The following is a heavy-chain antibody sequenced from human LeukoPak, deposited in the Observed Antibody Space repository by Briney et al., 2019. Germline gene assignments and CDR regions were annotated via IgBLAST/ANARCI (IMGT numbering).Heavy chain of an antibody. V-gene: IGHV4-4*02. D-gene: IGHD3-16*01. Sequence: SETLSLTCAVSGDSISNINWWWSWVRQPPGKGLEWIGEIHDGGSTTYHPSLKSRVTISVDKSKNQFSLTLTSVTAADTAVYFCARGAHYAWNSWGQGTLVTVSS. CDR1: GDSISNINW. CDR2: IHDGGST. CDR3: ARGAHYAWNS. J-gene: IGHJ4*02.